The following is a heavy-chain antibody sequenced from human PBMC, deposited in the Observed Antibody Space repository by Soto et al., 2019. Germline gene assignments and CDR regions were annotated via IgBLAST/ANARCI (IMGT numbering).Heavy chain of an antibody. CDR1: GGTFSSYT. CDR3: AREDRYCSGGSCSYWYFDL. CDR2: IIPILGIA. J-gene: IGHJ2*01. Sequence: QVQLVQSGAEVKKPGSSVKVSCKASGGTFSSYTISWVRQAPGQGLEWMGRIIPILGIANYAQKFQGRVTITADKSTSTADMELSSLRSEDTAVYYCAREDRYCSGGSCSYWYFDLWGRGTLVTVSS. V-gene: IGHV1-69*08. D-gene: IGHD2-15*01.